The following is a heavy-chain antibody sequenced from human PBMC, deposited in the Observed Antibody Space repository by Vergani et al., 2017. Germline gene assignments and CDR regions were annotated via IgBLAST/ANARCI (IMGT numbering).Heavy chain of an antibody. CDR3: AHRRYSSSSNWFDP. CDR2: IYWNDDK. J-gene: IGHJ5*02. Sequence: QITLKESGPTLVKPTQTLTLTCTFSGFSLSTSGVGVGWIRQPPGKALEWLALIYWNDDKRYSPSLKSRLTITKDTSKNQVVLTMTNMDPVDTATYYCAHRRYSSSSNWFDPWGQGTLVTVSS. V-gene: IGHV2-5*01. D-gene: IGHD6-13*01. CDR1: GFSLSTSGVG.